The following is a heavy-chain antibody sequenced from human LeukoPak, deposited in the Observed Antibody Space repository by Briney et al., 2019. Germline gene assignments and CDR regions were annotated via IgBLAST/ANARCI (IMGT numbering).Heavy chain of an antibody. CDR3: ARAERWLQPVDY. CDR2: ISSSSSYI. V-gene: IGHV3-21*01. Sequence: GGSLRLSCVASGFTFSSYSMNWVRQAPGKGLEWVSSISSSSSYIYYADSVKGRFTISRDNSKNTLYLQMNGLRAEDTAVYYCARAERWLQPVDYWGQGTLVTVSS. J-gene: IGHJ4*02. CDR1: GFTFSSYS. D-gene: IGHD5-24*01.